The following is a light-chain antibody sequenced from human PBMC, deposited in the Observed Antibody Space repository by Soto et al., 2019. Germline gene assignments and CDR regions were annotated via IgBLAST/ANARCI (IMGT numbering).Light chain of an antibody. V-gene: IGKV1-5*01. CDR3: QQYNSYSWT. CDR1: QSISSW. CDR2: DAS. J-gene: IGKJ1*01. Sequence: DIQMTQSPSTLSASVGDRVTITCRASQSISSWLAWYQQKPGKAPKLLIYDASSLESGVPSRFRGSGSGTEFTLTISSLQPDDFATYYCQQYNSYSWTFGHGTKVDIK.